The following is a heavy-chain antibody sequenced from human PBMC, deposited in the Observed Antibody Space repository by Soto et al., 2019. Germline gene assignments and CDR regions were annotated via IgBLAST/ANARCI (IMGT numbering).Heavy chain of an antibody. V-gene: IGHV1-69*13. CDR2: IIPIFGTA. D-gene: IGHD6-19*01. J-gene: IGHJ4*02. CDR3: ARSPDPGYSSGYGYFDY. CDR1: GGTFSSYA. Sequence: ASVKVSCKASGGTFSSYAISWVRQAPGQGLEWMGGIIPIFGTANYAQKFQGRVTITADESTSTAYMELSSLRSEDTAVYYCARSPDPGYSSGYGYFDYWGQGTLVTVSS.